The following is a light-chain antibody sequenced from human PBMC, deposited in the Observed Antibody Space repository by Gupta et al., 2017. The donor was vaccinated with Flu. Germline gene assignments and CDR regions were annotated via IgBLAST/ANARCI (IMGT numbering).Light chain of an antibody. Sequence: PSSVSASVGDTVTITCRASQGISAWLAWYQQKPGKAPKLLMSAASSLESGVPTTFSGSGSGTDFTLTISRLQPEDFATYYCQRTYNFPWTFGQGTKVEIK. CDR2: AAS. V-gene: IGKV1-12*01. CDR1: QGISAW. CDR3: QRTYNFPWT. J-gene: IGKJ1*01.